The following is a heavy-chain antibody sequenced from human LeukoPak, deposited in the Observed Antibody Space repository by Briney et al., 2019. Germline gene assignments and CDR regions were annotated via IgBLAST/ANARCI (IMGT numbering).Heavy chain of an antibody. CDR3: AKAGIVVVTSVDY. Sequence: PGGSLRLSYAASGFTFSSYWMHWVRQAPGKGLVWVSRINSDGSSTSYADSVKGRFTISRDNAKNTLYLQMNSLRAEDTAVYYCAKAGIVVVTSVDYWGQGTLVTVSS. D-gene: IGHD2-21*02. CDR1: GFTFSSYW. V-gene: IGHV3-74*01. J-gene: IGHJ4*02. CDR2: INSDGSST.